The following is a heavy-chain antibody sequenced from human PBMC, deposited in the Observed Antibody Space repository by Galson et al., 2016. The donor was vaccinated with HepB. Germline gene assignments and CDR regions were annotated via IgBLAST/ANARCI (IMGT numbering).Heavy chain of an antibody. CDR2: VSHSGSI. Sequence: SETLSLTCSVSGGSITSSNWWSWVRQSPGKGLEWIGEVSHSGSITYNPSLKSRVTISVEKSKNQFSLKVISVSAADTALYYCARSSGWYALDYWGKGALVTVSS. D-gene: IGHD6-19*01. J-gene: IGHJ4*02. CDR3: ARSSGWYALDY. V-gene: IGHV4/OR15-8*01. CDR1: GGSITSSNW.